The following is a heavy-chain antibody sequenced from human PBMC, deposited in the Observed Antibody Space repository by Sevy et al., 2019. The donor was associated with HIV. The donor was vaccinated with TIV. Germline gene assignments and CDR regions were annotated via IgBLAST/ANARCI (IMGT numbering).Heavy chain of an antibody. CDR3: ARPFYYDSRRGRAFDI. CDR1: GYTFTSYW. D-gene: IGHD3-16*01. V-gene: IGHV5-51*01. Sequence: GESLKISCKGSGYTFTSYWIGWVRQVPGKGLEWMEMIYPGDSDIRYSPSFQGQVTISADTSISTAYLQWSSLKASDTAVYYCARPFYYDSRRGRAFDIWGQGTRVTVSS. CDR2: IYPGDSDI. J-gene: IGHJ3*02.